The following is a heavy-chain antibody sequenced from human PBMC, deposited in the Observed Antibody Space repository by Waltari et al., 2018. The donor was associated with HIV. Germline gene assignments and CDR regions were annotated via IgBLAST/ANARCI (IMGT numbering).Heavy chain of an antibody. V-gene: IGHV3-48*03. CDR3: ARDGEGGYSRPNAFDI. J-gene: IGHJ3*02. Sequence: EVQLVESGGGLVQPGGSLRLSCAASEFTFRTYEMNWVRQAPGKGLEWVSCISSSGRTKYYSDSVKGRFTISRDNAKNSLYLQMNSLRAEDTAVYYCARDGEGGYSRPNAFDIWGQGTMVSVSS. D-gene: IGHD5-12*01. CDR1: EFTFRTYE. CDR2: ISSSGRTK.